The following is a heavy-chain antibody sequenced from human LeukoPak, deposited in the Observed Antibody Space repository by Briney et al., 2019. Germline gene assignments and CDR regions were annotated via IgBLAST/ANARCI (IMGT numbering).Heavy chain of an antibody. CDR1: DGSIINHY. CDR3: ARDVRYASGWSTPES. CDR2: IYSSGSA. V-gene: IGHV4-4*07. D-gene: IGHD6-19*01. Sequence: KPSETLSLTCTVSDGSIINHYWSWIRQPAGKGLEWIGRIYSSGSANYSPSLKSRVSMSIDTSNNHFSLNLTSVTAADTALYFCARDVRYASGWSTPESWGQGTLVTVSS. J-gene: IGHJ5*02.